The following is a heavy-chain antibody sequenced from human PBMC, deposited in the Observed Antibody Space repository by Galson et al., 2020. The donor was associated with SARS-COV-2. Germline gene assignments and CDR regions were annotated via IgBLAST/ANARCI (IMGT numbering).Heavy chain of an antibody. J-gene: IGHJ5*02. V-gene: IGHV1-2*02. CDR1: GYTFTGYY. CDR2: INPNSGGT. Sequence: GESLKISCKASGYTFTGYYMHWVRQAPGQGLEWMGWINPNSGGTNYAQKFQGRVTMTRDTSISTAYMELSRLRSDDTAVYYCARDPSSSWYNWVDPWGQGTLVTVSS. D-gene: IGHD6-13*01. CDR3: ARDPSSSWYNWVDP.